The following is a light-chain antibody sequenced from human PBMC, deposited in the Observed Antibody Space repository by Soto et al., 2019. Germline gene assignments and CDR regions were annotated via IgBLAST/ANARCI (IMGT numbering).Light chain of an antibody. Sequence: QPVLTQPPSVSGAPGQRVTISCTGSSSNIGAGYDVHWYQQLPGTAPKLLIYGNSNRPSGVPDRFSGSKSGTSASLAITGLQAGDEADYYCQSYDSSLSGVVFGTGTKVTVL. CDR3: QSYDSSLSGVV. J-gene: IGLJ1*01. CDR1: SSNIGAGYD. V-gene: IGLV1-40*01. CDR2: GNS.